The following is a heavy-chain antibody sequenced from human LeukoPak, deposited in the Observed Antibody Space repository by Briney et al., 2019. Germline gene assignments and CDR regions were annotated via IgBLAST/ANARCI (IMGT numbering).Heavy chain of an antibody. CDR2: IYHSGST. V-gene: IGHV4-38-2*02. Sequence: SETLSLTCTVSGYSISSGYYWGWIRQPPGKGLEWIGSIYHSGSTYYNPSLKSRVTISVDTSKNQFSLKLNSVTAADTAVYYCAREPLVATLYNWFDPWGQGTLVTVSS. D-gene: IGHD5-12*01. CDR1: GYSISSGYY. CDR3: AREPLVATLYNWFDP. J-gene: IGHJ5*02.